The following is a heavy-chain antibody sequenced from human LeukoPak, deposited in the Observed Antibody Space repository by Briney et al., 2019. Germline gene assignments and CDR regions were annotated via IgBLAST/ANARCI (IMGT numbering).Heavy chain of an antibody. J-gene: IGHJ4*02. V-gene: IGHV1-8*03. CDR2: MNPNSNNK. Sequence: ASVKVSCKASGYTFTSYDINWVRPATGQGLEWMGWMNPNSNNKGYAQKFQGRVTITRNTSISTAYMELSSLRSEDTAVYYCARGAPSSRWYDFYYFDYWGQGTPVTVSS. CDR1: GYTFTSYD. CDR3: ARGAPSSRWYDFYYFDY. D-gene: IGHD6-13*01.